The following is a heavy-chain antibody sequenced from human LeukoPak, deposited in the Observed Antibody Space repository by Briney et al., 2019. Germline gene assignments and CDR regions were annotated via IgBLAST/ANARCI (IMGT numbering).Heavy chain of an antibody. D-gene: IGHD3-3*01. Sequence: GGSLRLSCAASGFTFEDYAMHWVRKGPGKGLEWVSLISGNGNNIYYADSVKGRFTVSRDNSKNSLYLQMNSLRTEDTALYYCAKDLPQYYDFWSGYYGGSDYWGQGTLVTVSS. CDR3: AKDLPQYYDFWSGYYGGSDY. CDR2: ISGNGNNI. CDR1: GFTFEDYA. V-gene: IGHV3-43*02. J-gene: IGHJ4*02.